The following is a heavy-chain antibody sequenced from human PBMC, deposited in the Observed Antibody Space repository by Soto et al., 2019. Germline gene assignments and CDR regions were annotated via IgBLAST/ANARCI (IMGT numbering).Heavy chain of an antibody. J-gene: IGHJ4*02. D-gene: IGHD3-3*01. CDR1: GFTFRNYW. Sequence: PGGSLRLSCAASGFTFRNYWMHWVRQAPGKGLVWVSRISDYGRVNYADSVEGRFTISRDDAKSELYLQTSSLRLEDTAVYYCARGGVEPFDYWGQGALVTVYS. CDR3: ARGGVEPFDY. CDR2: ISDYGRV. V-gene: IGHV3-74*01.